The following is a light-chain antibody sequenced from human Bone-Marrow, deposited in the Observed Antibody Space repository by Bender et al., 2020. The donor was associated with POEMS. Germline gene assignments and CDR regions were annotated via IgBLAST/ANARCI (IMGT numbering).Light chain of an antibody. J-gene: IGLJ1*01. CDR1: SSDIGGYSH. V-gene: IGLV2-14*03. CDR3: SSYTTSSTTYV. Sequence: QSALTQPASVSGSPGQSITISCTGTSSDIGGYSHVSWYQQHPGQAPKLMIYDVTKRPSGVPDRFSGSRSGNTASLTISGLQAEDEADYYCSSYTTSSTTYVFGTGTKVTVL. CDR2: DVT.